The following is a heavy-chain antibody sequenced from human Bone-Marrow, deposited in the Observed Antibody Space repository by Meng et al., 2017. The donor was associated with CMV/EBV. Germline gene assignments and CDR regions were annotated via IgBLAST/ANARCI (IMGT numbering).Heavy chain of an antibody. V-gene: IGHV3-48*04. CDR1: GFTFSSYA. J-gene: IGHJ1*01. CDR3: ARFVGCGGDCYRPAEYFQH. Sequence: GESLKISCAASGFTFSSYAMNWVRQAPGKGLEWVSYISSSSSTIYYADSVKGRFTISRDNAKNSLYLQMNSLRAEDTAVYYCARFVGCGGDCYRPAEYFQHWGQGTLVTFSS. D-gene: IGHD2-21*01. CDR2: ISSSSSTI.